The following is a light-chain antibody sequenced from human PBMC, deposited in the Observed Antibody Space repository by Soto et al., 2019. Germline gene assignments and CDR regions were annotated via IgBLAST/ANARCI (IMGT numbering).Light chain of an antibody. J-gene: IGLJ3*02. CDR1: SGHSSYI. CDR2: LEGSGSY. V-gene: IGLV4-60*02. CDR3: KTWDRNSNTV. Sequence: QPVLTQSSSASASLGSSVELTCTLSSGHSSYIIAWHQQQPEKAPRYLMKLEGSGSYNKGSGVPDRFSGSNSGADRYLTISNLQFEDEADYYCKTWDRNSNTVFGAGTKLTVL.